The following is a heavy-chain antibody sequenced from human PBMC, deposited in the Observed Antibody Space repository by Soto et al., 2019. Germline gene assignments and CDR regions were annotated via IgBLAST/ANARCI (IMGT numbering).Heavy chain of an antibody. D-gene: IGHD4-17*01. J-gene: IGHJ4*02. Sequence: ESGGGVVQPGRSLRLSCAASGFTFSSYGMHWVRQAPGKGLEWVAVISYDGSNKYYADSVKGRFTISRDNSKNTLYLQMNSLRAEDTAVYYCAKGFGDYDFDYWGQGTLVTVSS. V-gene: IGHV3-30*18. CDR3: AKGFGDYDFDY. CDR2: ISYDGSNK. CDR1: GFTFSSYG.